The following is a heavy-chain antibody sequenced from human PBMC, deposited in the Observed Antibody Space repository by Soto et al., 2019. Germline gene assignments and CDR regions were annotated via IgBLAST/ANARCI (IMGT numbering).Heavy chain of an antibody. CDR1: GFTFSSHG. J-gene: IGHJ4*02. CDR3: AKDNGWLRYDY. D-gene: IGHD6-19*01. CDR2: IPNAGGTT. Sequence: EGQLLESGGGLVQPGGSLRLSCAASGFTFSSHGMSWVRQAPGKGLEWVSAIPNAGGTTYYADSVKGRFTISRDNSKNTLYLQMNSLRAEDTAVYYCAKDNGWLRYDYWGQGTLVTVSS. V-gene: IGHV3-23*01.